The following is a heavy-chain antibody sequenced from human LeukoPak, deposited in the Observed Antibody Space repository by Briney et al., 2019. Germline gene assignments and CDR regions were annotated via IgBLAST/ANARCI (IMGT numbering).Heavy chain of an antibody. CDR2: VTGSDGST. J-gene: IGHJ4*02. CDR1: GLTFSSYW. V-gene: IGHV3-23*01. CDR3: TKFDY. Sequence: GGSLRLSCAASGLTFSSYWMSWVRQAPGKGLEWVSTVTGSDGSTFYANSVKGRFTISRDNSKNTVFLHMTSLRAEDTAVYYCTKFDYWGQGVLVTVSS.